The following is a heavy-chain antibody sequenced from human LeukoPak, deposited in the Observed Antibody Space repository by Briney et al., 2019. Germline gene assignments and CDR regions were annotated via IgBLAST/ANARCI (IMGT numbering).Heavy chain of an antibody. D-gene: IGHD4-17*01. V-gene: IGHV4-34*01. Sequence: SETLSLTCGVSGASFSEYVWNWVRQSPAEGLEWIGEIKHGGGATYNSSLMGRVTISADTSKNQFSLKLSSVTAADTAVYFCARGPHYYGDYIRYFPDAFHVWGRGTVVSVSS. CDR3: ARGPHYYGDYIRYFPDAFHV. CDR2: IKHGGGA. J-gene: IGHJ3*01. CDR1: GASFSEYV.